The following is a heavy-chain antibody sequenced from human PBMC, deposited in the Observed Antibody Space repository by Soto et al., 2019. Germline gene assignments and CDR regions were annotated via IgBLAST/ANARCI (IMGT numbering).Heavy chain of an antibody. CDR1: GFSFSTYG. D-gene: IGHD6-6*01. CDR2: ISSRSYTI. CDR3: ARVGSSSDNGMDV. J-gene: IGHJ6*02. Sequence: EVQLVESGGGLVQPGGSLRLSCAASGFSFSTYGMNWVRQAPGKGLEWVSYISSRSYTIYYVDTVKGRFTISRDNAKNSLYLQMNSLRDEDTAVYYCARVGSSSDNGMDVWGQGPRVSVSS. V-gene: IGHV3-48*02.